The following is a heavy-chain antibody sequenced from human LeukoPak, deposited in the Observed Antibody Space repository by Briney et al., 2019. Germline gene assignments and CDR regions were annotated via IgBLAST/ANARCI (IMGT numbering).Heavy chain of an antibody. CDR3: ARGAAVAGRSPIDY. Sequence: ASVKVSCKASGYTYTSYGISWVRQAPGQGLEWMGWISAYNGNTNYAQKLQGRVTMTTDTSTSTAYMELRSLRSDDTAVYYCARGAAVAGRSPIDYWGQGTLVTVSS. CDR1: GYTYTSYG. D-gene: IGHD6-19*01. CDR2: ISAYNGNT. J-gene: IGHJ4*02. V-gene: IGHV1-18*01.